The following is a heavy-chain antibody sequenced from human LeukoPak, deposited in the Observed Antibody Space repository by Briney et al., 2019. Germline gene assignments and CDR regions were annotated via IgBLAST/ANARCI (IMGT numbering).Heavy chain of an antibody. CDR1: GGSFSDYH. V-gene: IGHV4-34*01. CDR2: INHSGNT. Sequence: SETLSLTCAVYGGSFSDYHWSWIRQPPGNGLEWIGEINHSGNTYYKASLRSRVTISVDTSKNQFSLKLSSVTAADTAVYYCARSTSVAGRSERDYWGQGTLVTVSS. D-gene: IGHD6-19*01. CDR3: ARSTSVAGRSERDY. J-gene: IGHJ4*02.